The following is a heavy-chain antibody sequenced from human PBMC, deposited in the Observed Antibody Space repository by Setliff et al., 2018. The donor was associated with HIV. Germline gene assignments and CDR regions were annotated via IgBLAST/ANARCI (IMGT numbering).Heavy chain of an antibody. CDR1: GFTFSNYA. J-gene: IGHJ4*02. D-gene: IGHD6-19*01. V-gene: IGHV3-23*01. CDR2: ISSSGINT. Sequence: GESLKISCAASGFTFSNYATTWVRQAAGKGLEWVSAISSSGINTYYIDSVKGRFIISRDNSRNTLYLQLNSLRVEDTAVYFCAKEVSGGGWPRWGDQWGQGTRVTVSS. CDR3: AKEVSGGGWPRWGDQ.